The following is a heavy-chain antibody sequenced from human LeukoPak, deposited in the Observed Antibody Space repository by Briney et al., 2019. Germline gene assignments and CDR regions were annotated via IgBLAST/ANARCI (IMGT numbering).Heavy chain of an antibody. CDR3: ARRQWLAGRYDWFDP. D-gene: IGHD6-19*01. CDR1: GYRFISYW. Sequence: GESLKISCKGSGYRFISYWIGWVRQMPGKGLEWMGIIYPGDSDTRYSPSFQGQVTISADKSISTAYLQWSSLKASDTAMYYCARRQWLAGRYDWFDPWGQGTLVTVSS. V-gene: IGHV5-51*01. CDR2: IYPGDSDT. J-gene: IGHJ5*02.